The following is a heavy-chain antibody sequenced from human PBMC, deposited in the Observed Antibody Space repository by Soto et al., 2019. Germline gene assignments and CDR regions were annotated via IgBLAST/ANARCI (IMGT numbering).Heavy chain of an antibody. D-gene: IGHD6-19*01. J-gene: IGHJ4*02. V-gene: IGHV1-69*01. Sequence: QVQLVQSGAEVKKPGSSVKVSCKASGGTFSSYAISGVRQAPGQGLEWMGGIIPIFGTANYAQKFQGRVTITADESTSTAYMELSSLRSEDTAVYYCARVSRPVAGTLPDIGYWGQGTLVTVSS. CDR2: IIPIFGTA. CDR3: ARVSRPVAGTLPDIGY. CDR1: GGTFSSYA.